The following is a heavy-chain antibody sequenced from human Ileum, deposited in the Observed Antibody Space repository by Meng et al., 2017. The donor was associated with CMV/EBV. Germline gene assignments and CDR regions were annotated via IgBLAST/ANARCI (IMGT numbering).Heavy chain of an antibody. CDR1: GDSVSGTNGA. CDR3: SRGWLRTYFDP. Sequence: QGQLQQSGPELVKPSQTLSSPWASAGDSVSGTNGAWNWIRQSPSRGLEWLGRTYYSFKWINDYAESVKSRITINPDTSRNQFSLQLNSVTPDDTAVYYCSRGWLRTYFDPWGQGILVTVSS. J-gene: IGHJ5*02. CDR2: TYYSFKWIN. D-gene: IGHD6-19*01. V-gene: IGHV6-1*01.